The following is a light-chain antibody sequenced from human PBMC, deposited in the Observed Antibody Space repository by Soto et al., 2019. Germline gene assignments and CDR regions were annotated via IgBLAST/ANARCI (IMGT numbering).Light chain of an antibody. CDR3: QQYNNWPPLT. CDR1: QSVGTF. J-gene: IGKJ4*01. Sequence: EVVMTQSPATLSVSPGERATLSCRASQSVGTFLAWYQQRPGRAPRLLIHGASTRASGIPARFSGSGSGTEFTLTISSLQSEDFAVYYCQQYNNWPPLTFGAGTKVEI. V-gene: IGKV3-15*01. CDR2: GAS.